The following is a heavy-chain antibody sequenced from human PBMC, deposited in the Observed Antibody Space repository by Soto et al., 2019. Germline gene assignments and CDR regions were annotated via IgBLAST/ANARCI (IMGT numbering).Heavy chain of an antibody. CDR3: ARGDCVGGTCYSLAGSFYYYVDV. CDR2: INSHGSVS. J-gene: IGHJ6*03. D-gene: IGHD2-15*01. CDR1: GFTFSNYW. Sequence: EVQLVESGGGLVQPGGSLRLSCAASGFTFSNYWMYWVRQAPGKGLEWVSRINSHGSVSSHADSVRGRLTISRDDVKNTLYVHMDSLRVEDTAVYFCARGDCVGGTCYSLAGSFYYYVDVWGKGTTVTV. V-gene: IGHV3-74*02.